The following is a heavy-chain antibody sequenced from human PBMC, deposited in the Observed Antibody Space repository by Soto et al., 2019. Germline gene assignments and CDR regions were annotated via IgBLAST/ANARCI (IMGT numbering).Heavy chain of an antibody. CDR1: GFTFSTYG. V-gene: IGHV3-30*03. D-gene: IGHD2-21*02. J-gene: IGHJ6*02. CDR2: ISDDGGTK. CDR3: ATCAGNCVLPTARMDI. Sequence: QAQLVESGGGVVQRGGSLRLSCAASGFTFSTYGMHWVRQAPAEGLEWVAVISDDGGTKIYAESVKGRFTISRDDSKYTLYLQMDSLRAEDTAVYYCATCAGNCVLPTARMDIWGQGTTVTVSS.